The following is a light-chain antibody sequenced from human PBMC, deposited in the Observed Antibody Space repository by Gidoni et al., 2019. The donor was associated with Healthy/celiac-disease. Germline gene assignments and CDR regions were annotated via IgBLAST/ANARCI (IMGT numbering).Light chain of an antibody. CDR2: DVS. V-gene: IGLV2-14*01. CDR3: SSYTSSSPWV. Sequence: QSALTQPASVSGSPGQSITTSWTGTSSDVGGYNYVSCYTQQPGTAPKLVIYDVSNRPSGVSNSFSGSKSGSTASLTISGLQAEDEADYYCSSYTSSSPWVFGGGTKLTVL. J-gene: IGLJ3*02. CDR1: SSDVGGYNY.